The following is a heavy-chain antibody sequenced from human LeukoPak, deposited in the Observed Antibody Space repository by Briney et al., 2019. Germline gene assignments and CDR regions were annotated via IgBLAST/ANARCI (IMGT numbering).Heavy chain of an antibody. CDR2: ISYDGSNK. J-gene: IGHJ4*02. CDR3: ARDDEEYSSSAVLWGAAVPY. V-gene: IGHV3-30-3*01. Sequence: GGSLRLSCAASGFTFSSYAMHWVRQAPGKGLEWVAVISYDGSNKYYADSVKGRFTISRDNSKNTLYLQMNSLRAEDTAVYYCARDDEEYSSSAVLWGAAVPYWGQGTLVTVSS. D-gene: IGHD6-13*01. CDR1: GFTFSSYA.